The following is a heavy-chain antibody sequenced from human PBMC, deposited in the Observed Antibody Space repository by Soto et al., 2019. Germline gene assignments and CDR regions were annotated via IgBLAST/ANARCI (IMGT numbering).Heavy chain of an antibody. CDR2: ISNDGDKT. CDR3: AKERGSVADSFDS. V-gene: IGHV3-23*01. D-gene: IGHD6-19*01. J-gene: IGHJ4*02. CDR1: GFTFIHYA. Sequence: RGWSLILFSAASGFTFIHYAMTWVRQAPGQGLEWVSAISNDGDKTYYADSVKGRFTISRDSSKNTLSLHMSSLRVEDTAVYYCAKERGSVADSFDSWGQGTLVTVSS.